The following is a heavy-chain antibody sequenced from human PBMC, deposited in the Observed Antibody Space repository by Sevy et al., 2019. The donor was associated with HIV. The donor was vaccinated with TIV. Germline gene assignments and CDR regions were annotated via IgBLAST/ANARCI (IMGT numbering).Heavy chain of an antibody. CDR1: GFTVSSNY. D-gene: IGHD6-19*01. CDR2: IYSGGST. V-gene: IGHV3-53*01. Sequence: GGSLRLSCAASGFTVSSNYMSWVRHAPGKGLEWVSVIYSGGSTYYADSVKGRFTISRDNSKNTLYLQMNSLRAEDTAVYYCAHRGAVAGTIAFDIWGQGTMVTVSS. J-gene: IGHJ3*02. CDR3: AHRGAVAGTIAFDI.